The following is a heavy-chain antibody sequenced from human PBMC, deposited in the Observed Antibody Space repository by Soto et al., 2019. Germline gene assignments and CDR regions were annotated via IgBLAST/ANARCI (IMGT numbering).Heavy chain of an antibody. Sequence: GGSLRLSGAASGFNFSYYAMHWVRQAPGKGLGWLAIISYEGSNKSSAGSVKGRFTISRDNSKNTLYLQMNSLRPEDTAVYYCAKDWATPVAGRFLDSWGQGTPVTVSS. CDR2: ISYEGSNK. CDR3: AKDWATPVAGRFLDS. D-gene: IGHD6-19*01. CDR1: GFNFSYYA. J-gene: IGHJ4*02. V-gene: IGHV3-30*18.